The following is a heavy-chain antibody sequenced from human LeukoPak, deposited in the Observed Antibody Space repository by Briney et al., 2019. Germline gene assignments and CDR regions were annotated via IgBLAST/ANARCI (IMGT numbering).Heavy chain of an antibody. V-gene: IGHV4-59*01. J-gene: IGHJ6*03. Sequence: PSETLSLTCTVSGGSISSYYWSWIRQPPGKGLEWIGYIYYSGSTNYNPSLKSRVTISVDTSKNQFSLKLSSVTAADTAVYYCARSVSFPPTLYYYYMDVWGKGTTVTVSS. CDR1: GGSISSYY. CDR2: IYYSGST. CDR3: ARSVSFPPTLYYYYMDV.